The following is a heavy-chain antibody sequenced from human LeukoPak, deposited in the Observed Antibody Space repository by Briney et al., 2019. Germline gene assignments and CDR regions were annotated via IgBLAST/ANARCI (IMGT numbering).Heavy chain of an antibody. CDR3: ARDSPPDY. Sequence: ASVKVSCKASGYTFTGYYMHWVRQAPGQGLEWMGWINPNSGGTNYAQKFQGRVTMTRDTSISTAYMELSSLRAEDTAVYYCARDSPPDYWGQGTLVTVSS. V-gene: IGHV1-2*02. CDR1: GYTFTGYY. J-gene: IGHJ4*02. CDR2: INPNSGGT.